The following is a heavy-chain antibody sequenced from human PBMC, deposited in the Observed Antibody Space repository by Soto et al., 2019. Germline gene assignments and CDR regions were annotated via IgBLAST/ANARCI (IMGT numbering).Heavy chain of an antibody. CDR2: ISSGGSTI. V-gene: IGHV3-48*03. CDR1: GFTFSSYE. CDR3: ARVPNYYDSSGYYYY. Sequence: GGSLRLSCAASGFTFSSYEMNWVRQAPGKGLEWVSYISSGGSTIYYADSVKGRFTISRDNAKNSLYLQMNSLRVEDTAVYYCARVPNYYDSSGYYYYWGQGTLVTVSS. D-gene: IGHD3-22*01. J-gene: IGHJ4*02.